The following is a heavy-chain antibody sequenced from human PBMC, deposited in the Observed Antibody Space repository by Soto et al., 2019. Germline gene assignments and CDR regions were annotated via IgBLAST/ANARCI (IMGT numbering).Heavy chain of an antibody. CDR1: GFTFSDYY. CDR2: ISSSGSTI. V-gene: IGHV3-11*01. J-gene: IGHJ6*02. D-gene: IGHD2-15*01. CDR3: ATLNGGYCSGGSCLSNRYYYGMDV. Sequence: GGSLRLSCAASGFTFSDYYMSWIRQAPGKGLEWVSYISSSGSTIYYADSVKGRFTISRDNAKNSLYLQMNSLRAEDTAVYYCATLNGGYCSGGSCLSNRYYYGMDVWGQGTTVTVSS.